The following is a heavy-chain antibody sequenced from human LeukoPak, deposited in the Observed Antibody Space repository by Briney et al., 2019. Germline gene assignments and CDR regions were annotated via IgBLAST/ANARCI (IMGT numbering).Heavy chain of an antibody. Sequence: SETLSLTCTVSGGSISGSNYYWGWSRQPPGGGLEWIVSISYSGNTYYNPSLKSPVTISVDTSKNQFSLKLRSVTAADTAVYYCARRLAGTTPGHYWGQGTLVTISS. CDR1: GGSISGSNYY. CDR2: ISYSGNT. CDR3: ARRLAGTTPGHY. D-gene: IGHD1-14*01. V-gene: IGHV4-39*01. J-gene: IGHJ4*02.